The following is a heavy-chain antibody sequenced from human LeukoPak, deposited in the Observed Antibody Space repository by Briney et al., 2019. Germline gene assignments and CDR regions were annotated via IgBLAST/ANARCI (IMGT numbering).Heavy chain of an antibody. CDR1: GGSISSYY. J-gene: IGHJ6*02. CDR2: IYYSGST. CDR3: ARPLDTDYYYGMDV. Sequence: PSETLSLTCTVSGGSISSYYWSWIRQPPGKGLEWIGYIYYSGSTNYNPSLKSRVTISVDTSKNQFSLELSSVTAADTAVYYCARPLDTDYYYGMDVWGQGTTVTVSS. V-gene: IGHV4-59*12.